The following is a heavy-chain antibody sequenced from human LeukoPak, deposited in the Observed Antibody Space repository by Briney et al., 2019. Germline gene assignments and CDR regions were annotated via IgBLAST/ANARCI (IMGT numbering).Heavy chain of an antibody. CDR3: AAATGATAGSYAFDI. J-gene: IGHJ3*02. CDR1: GFTFTSSA. V-gene: IGHV1-58*01. CDR2: IVVGSDNT. Sequence: ASVKVSCKASGFTFTSSAVQWLRQARGQRLEWIGWIVVGSDNTNYAQKFKERVTITRDMSTSTAYMELSSLRSEDTAVYYCAAATGATAGSYAFDIWGQGTMVTVSS. D-gene: IGHD1-26*01.